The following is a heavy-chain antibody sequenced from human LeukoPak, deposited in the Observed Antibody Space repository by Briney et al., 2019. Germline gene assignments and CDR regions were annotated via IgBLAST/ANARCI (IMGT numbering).Heavy chain of an antibody. CDR1: GDSVSNNSAA. V-gene: IGHV6-1*01. D-gene: IGHD1-1*01. Sequence: SQTLSLPCAISGDSVSNNSAAWHWIRQSPSRGLEWLGRTYYRSKWYNDYAVSVQSRIMINPDTSRNQFSLQLNSVTPEDTAVYYCARVSRLNADWFDPWGQGTLVTVSS. CDR3: ARVSRLNADWFDP. CDR2: TYYRSKWYN. J-gene: IGHJ5*02.